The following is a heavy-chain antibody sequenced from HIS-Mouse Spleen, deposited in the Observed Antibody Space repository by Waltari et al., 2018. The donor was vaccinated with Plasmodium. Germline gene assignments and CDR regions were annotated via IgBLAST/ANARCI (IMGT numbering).Heavy chain of an antibody. CDR1: GFTFSSYW. V-gene: IGHV3-7*01. J-gene: IGHJ2*01. CDR2: IKQDGSWK. D-gene: IGHD6-13*01. CDR3: ASSWYWYFDL. Sequence: EVQLVESGGGLVQPGGSLRLSCAASGFTFSSYWMSWVRQGPGKGVGWVATIKQDGSWKCDVDSVKCRFTISRDNAKNSLYLQMNSLRAEDTAVYYCASSWYWYFDLWGRGTLVTVSS.